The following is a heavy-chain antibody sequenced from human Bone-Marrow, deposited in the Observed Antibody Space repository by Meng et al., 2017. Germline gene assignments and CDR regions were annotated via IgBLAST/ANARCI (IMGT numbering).Heavy chain of an antibody. Sequence: ASVKVSCKASGYTFTSYDINWVRQATGQGREGRGWINPNSGNTGYAQKFKGRVTITRNNAISTAYMELSRLRTEDKAVYYCARAKPGGLLWFGEVPDAFDIWGQGTMVTVSS. D-gene: IGHD3-10*01. CDR1: GYTFTSYD. J-gene: IGHJ3*02. V-gene: IGHV1-8*03. CDR2: INPNSGNT. CDR3: ARAKPGGLLWFGEVPDAFDI.